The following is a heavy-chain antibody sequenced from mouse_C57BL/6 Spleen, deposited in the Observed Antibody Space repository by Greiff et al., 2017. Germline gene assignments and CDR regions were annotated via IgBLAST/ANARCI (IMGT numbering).Heavy chain of an antibody. V-gene: IGHV1-61*01. CDR1: GYTFTSYW. D-gene: IGHD1-1*01. J-gene: IGHJ2*01. Sequence: QVQLQQPGAELVRPGSSVKLSCKASGYTFTSYWMDWVKQRPGQGLEWIGHIYPSDSETHYNQKFKDKATLTVDKSSSTAYMQHSSLTSEDSAVYYCARESVVADDGGQGTTLTVSS. CDR3: ARESVVADD. CDR2: IYPSDSET.